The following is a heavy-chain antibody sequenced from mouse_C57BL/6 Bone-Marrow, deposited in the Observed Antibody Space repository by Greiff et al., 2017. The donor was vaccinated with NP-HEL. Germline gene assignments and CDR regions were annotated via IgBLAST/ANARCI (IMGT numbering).Heavy chain of an antibody. CDR3: ARHAVTGDSPAWFAY. V-gene: IGHV5-2*01. J-gene: IGHJ3*01. Sequence: EVQVVESGGGLVQPGESLKLSCESNEYEFPSHDMSWVRKTPEKRLELVAAINSDGGSTYYPDTMERRFIISRDNTKKTLYLQMSSLRSEDTALYYCARHAVTGDSPAWFAYWGQGTLVTVSA. CDR2: INSDGGST. CDR1: EYEFPSHD. D-gene: IGHD2-12*01.